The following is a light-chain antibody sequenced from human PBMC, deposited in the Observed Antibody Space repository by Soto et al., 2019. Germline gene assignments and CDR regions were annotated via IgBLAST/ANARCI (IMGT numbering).Light chain of an antibody. CDR3: QQSYSTTWT. CDR2: AAS. V-gene: IGKV1-39*01. CDR1: QGISTY. J-gene: IGKJ1*01. Sequence: IHMTHSPASLSASVLYRVTITFLASQGISTYLNWYQQRPGKAPKLLIYAASSLQSGVPSRFSGSGSETHFTLTISSLQPEDFATYSCQQSYSTTWTFGQGTKVDIK.